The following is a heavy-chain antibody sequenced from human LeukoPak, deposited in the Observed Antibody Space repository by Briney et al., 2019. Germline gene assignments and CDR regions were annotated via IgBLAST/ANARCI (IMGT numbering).Heavy chain of an antibody. V-gene: IGHV1-2*04. J-gene: IGHJ4*02. D-gene: IGHD6-6*01. CDR1: GYTFTGYY. CDR2: INPNSGGT. Sequence: APVTGSCKASGYTFTGYYMHWVRQAPGQGLEWIGWINPNSGGTNYAQKFQGWVTMTRDTSISTAYMELSRLRSDDTAVYYCARSGSEYSSSSFDYWGQGTLVTVSS. CDR3: ARSGSEYSSSSFDY.